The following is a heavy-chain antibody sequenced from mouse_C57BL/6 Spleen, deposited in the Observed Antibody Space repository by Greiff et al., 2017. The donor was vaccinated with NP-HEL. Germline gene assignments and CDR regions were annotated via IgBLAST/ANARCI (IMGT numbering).Heavy chain of an antibody. CDR2: ISYDGSN. J-gene: IGHJ2*01. V-gene: IGHV3-6*01. Sequence: EVKLQESGPGLVKPSQSLSLTCSVTGYSITSGYYWNWIRQFPGNKLEWMGYISYDGSNNYNPSLKNRISITRDPSKNQFFLKLNSVTTEDTATYYCARGPLDYYGSSYFDYWGQGTTLTVSS. D-gene: IGHD1-1*01. CDR1: GYSITSGYY. CDR3: ARGPLDYYGSSYFDY.